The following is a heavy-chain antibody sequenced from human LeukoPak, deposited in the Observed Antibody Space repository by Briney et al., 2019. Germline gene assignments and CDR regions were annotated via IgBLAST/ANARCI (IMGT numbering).Heavy chain of an antibody. CDR3: ARLYYYGSGSYTAFDP. CDR2: IYYSGST. V-gene: IGHV4-39*01. D-gene: IGHD3-10*01. J-gene: IGHJ5*02. CDR1: GGSISSSSYY. Sequence: NPSETLSLTCTVSGGSISSSSYYWGWIRQPPGKGLEWIGSIYYSGSTYYNPSLKSRVTISVDTSKNQFSLKLSSVTAADTAVYHCARLYYYGSGSYTAFDPWGQGTLVTVSS.